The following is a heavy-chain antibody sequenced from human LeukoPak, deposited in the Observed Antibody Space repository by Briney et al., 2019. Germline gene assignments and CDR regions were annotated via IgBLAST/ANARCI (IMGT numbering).Heavy chain of an antibody. Sequence: GGSLRLSCVASGFTFSSYVMHWVRQAPGEGLEWVAIIWYEGSNKYSADSVKGRFTIPRDNSKNTLCVQMNSLRVEGTAVYYCAVEYNSSPYAFDLWGQGTKVTVSS. CDR1: GFTFSSYV. D-gene: IGHD2/OR15-2a*01. CDR2: IWYEGSNK. V-gene: IGHV3-33*03. CDR3: AVEYNSSPYAFDL. J-gene: IGHJ3*01.